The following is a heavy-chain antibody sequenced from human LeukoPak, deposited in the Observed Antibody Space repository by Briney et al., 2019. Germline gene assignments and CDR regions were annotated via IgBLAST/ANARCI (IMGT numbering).Heavy chain of an antibody. Sequence: SETLSLTCTVSGGSISSHYWSWIRQPPGKGLEWIGYIYYSGSTNYNPSLKSRVTISVDTSKNQFSLKLSSVTAADTAVYYCARGGAPKRGYSYGYFGYWGQGTLVTVSS. CDR3: ARGGAPKRGYSYGYFGY. D-gene: IGHD5-18*01. CDR2: IYYSGST. CDR1: GGSISSHY. J-gene: IGHJ4*02. V-gene: IGHV4-59*11.